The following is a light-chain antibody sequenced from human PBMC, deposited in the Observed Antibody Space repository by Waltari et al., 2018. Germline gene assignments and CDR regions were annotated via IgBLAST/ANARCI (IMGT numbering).Light chain of an antibody. CDR3: QQYGSSPRT. CDR2: GAS. J-gene: IGKJ1*01. V-gene: IGKV3-20*01. Sequence: EIVLAQSPGNLSLSPGERATLSCRASQSVSSSYFAWYQQKPGQAPRLLFYGASSRATGIPDRFSGSGSGTDFTLTISRLEPEDFAVYYCQQYGSSPRTFGQGTKVEIK. CDR1: QSVSSSY.